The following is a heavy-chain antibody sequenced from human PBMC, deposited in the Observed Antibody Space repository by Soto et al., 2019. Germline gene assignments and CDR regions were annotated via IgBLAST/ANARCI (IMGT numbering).Heavy chain of an antibody. CDR3: ARALRYCSGGSCYYHVFYY. Sequence: ASVKVSCKASGYTFTSYGISWVRQAPGQGLEWMGWISAYNGNTNYAQKLQGRVTMTTDTSTSTAYMELRSLRSDDTAVYYCARALRYCSGGSCYYHVFYYWGQGTLVTVSS. J-gene: IGHJ4*02. CDR2: ISAYNGNT. D-gene: IGHD2-15*01. V-gene: IGHV1-18*01. CDR1: GYTFTSYG.